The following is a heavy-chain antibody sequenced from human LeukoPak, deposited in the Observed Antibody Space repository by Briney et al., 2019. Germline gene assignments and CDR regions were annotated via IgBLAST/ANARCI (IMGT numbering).Heavy chain of an antibody. D-gene: IGHD6-19*01. J-gene: IGHJ4*02. CDR3: ARRRRGVSAGTCFDH. CDR2: IYYTGST. V-gene: IGHV4-59*08. Sequence: PSETLSLTCSVSGGSISSYYWSWIRQPPGKGLEFIGYIYYTGSTYYNPPLKSRVTISLDTSENQFSLKLRSVTAADTAVYYCARRRRGVSAGTCFDHWDQGMLVTVAS. CDR1: GGSISSYY.